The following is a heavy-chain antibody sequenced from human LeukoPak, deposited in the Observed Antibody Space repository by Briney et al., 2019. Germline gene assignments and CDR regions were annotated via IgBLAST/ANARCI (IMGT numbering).Heavy chain of an antibody. V-gene: IGHV3-9*01. CDR3: AKISYSGYDDDAFDI. CDR1: GFTFDDYA. D-gene: IGHD5-12*01. Sequence: GGSLRLSCAASGFTFDDYAMHWVRQAPGKGLEWVSGISWNSGSIGYADSVKGRFTISRDNAKNSLYLQMNSLRAEDTALYYCAKISYSGYDDDAFDIWGQRTMVTVSS. CDR2: ISWNSGSI. J-gene: IGHJ3*02.